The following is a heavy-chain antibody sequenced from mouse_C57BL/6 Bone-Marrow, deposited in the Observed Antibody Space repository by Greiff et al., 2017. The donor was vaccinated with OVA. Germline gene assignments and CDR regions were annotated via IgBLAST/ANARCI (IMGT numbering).Heavy chain of an antibody. CDR1: GFTFSSYG. CDR3: ARHRGLGAY. D-gene: IGHD3-3*01. J-gene: IGHJ3*01. V-gene: IGHV5-6*01. CDR2: ISSGGSYT. Sequence: EVMLVESGGDLVKPGGSLKLSCAASGFTFSSYGMSWVRQTPDKRLEWVATISSGGSYTYYPDSVKGRFTISRDNAKNTLYLQMSSLKSEDTAMYYCARHRGLGAYWGQGTLVTVSA.